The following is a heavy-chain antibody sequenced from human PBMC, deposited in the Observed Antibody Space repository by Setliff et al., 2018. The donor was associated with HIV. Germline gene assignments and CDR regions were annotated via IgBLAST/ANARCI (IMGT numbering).Heavy chain of an antibody. V-gene: IGHV3-33*08. J-gene: IGHJ4*02. D-gene: IGHD5-18*01. CDR3: ARPRVAYSYGSPDY. CDR2: IWNAGSEK. CDR1: GFNFDIFA. Sequence: GGSLRLSCAASGFNFDIFAMHWVRQAPGKGLEWVAAIWNAGSEKYYADSVKGRYSISRDNSQNTLFLQIDSLTVEDTAVYYCARPRVAYSYGSPDYWGQGTLVTV.